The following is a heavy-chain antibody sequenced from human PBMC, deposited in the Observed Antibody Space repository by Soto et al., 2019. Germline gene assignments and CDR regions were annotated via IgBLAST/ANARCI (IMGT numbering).Heavy chain of an antibody. CDR2: ITTSSAYI. Sequence: EVQLVESGGGLVKPGGSLRLSCAASGFTFNTYDMNWVRQAPGKGLEWVSSITTSSAYIYYADSLKGRITISRDNAKNSLLLQMNSLRAEDTAVYYCVRSGTARLLRHSWFDTWGHGTLVTGSS. V-gene: IGHV3-21*01. CDR1: GFTFNTYD. J-gene: IGHJ5*01. CDR3: VRSGTARLLRHSWFDT. D-gene: IGHD2-21*01.